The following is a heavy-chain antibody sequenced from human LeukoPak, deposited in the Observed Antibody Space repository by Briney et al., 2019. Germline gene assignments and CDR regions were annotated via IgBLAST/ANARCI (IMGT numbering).Heavy chain of an antibody. V-gene: IGHV4-34*09. CDR1: GGSFSGYY. Sequence: SETLSLTCAVYGGSFSGYYWSWIRQPPGKGLEWIGEINHSGSTNYNPSLKSRVTISVDTSKNQFSLKLSSVTAADTAVYYCARSEPSVLRFLEWSPTSWFDPWGQGTLVTVSS. CDR3: ARSEPSVLRFLEWSPTSWFDP. CDR2: INHSGST. D-gene: IGHD3-3*01. J-gene: IGHJ5*02.